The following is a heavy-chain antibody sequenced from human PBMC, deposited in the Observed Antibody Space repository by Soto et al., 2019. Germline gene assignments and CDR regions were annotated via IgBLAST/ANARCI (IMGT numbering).Heavy chain of an antibody. Sequence: QVQLQESGPGLVKPSETLSLTCFLSGGSVSDYYWSWIRQPPGTGLEWIGYVYYNGTTTYKHNPSLESPVTISVGTSKNQFCMKLTSGTAADTAIDYCARFPDSGAYVGPWGQGTLVNVSS. V-gene: IGHV4-59*02. CDR1: GGSVSDYY. CDR3: ARFPDSGAYVGP. J-gene: IGHJ5*02. CDR2: VYYNGTT. D-gene: IGHD4-17*01.